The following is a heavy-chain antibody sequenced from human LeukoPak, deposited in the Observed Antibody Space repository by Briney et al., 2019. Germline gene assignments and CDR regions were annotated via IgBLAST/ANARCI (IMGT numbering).Heavy chain of an antibody. V-gene: IGHV1-2*02. D-gene: IGHD3-22*01. CDR2: INPNSGGT. CDR1: GYTFTGYY. CDR3: ARDRSPPYYDSSGYYANGLACGY. Sequence: GASVKVSCKASGYTFTGYYMHWVRQAPGQGLEWMGWINPNSGGTNYAQKSQGRVTMTRDTSISTAYMELRSLRSDDTAVYYCARDRSPPYYDSSGYYANGLACGYWGQGTLVTVSS. J-gene: IGHJ4*02.